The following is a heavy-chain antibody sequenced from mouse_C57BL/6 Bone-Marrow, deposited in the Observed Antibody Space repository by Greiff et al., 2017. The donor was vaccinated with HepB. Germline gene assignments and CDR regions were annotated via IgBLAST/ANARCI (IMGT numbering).Heavy chain of an antibody. CDR3: ARTPHYYGSSYQFAY. V-gene: IGHV1-18*01. CDR1: GYTFTDYN. J-gene: IGHJ3*01. D-gene: IGHD1-1*01. Sequence: DVKLQQSGPELVKPGASVKIPCKASGYTFTDYNMDWVKQSHGKSLEWIGDINPNNGGTIYNQKFKGKATLTVDKSSSTAYMELRSLTSEDTAVYYCARTPHYYGSSYQFAYWGQGTLVTVSA. CDR2: INPNNGGT.